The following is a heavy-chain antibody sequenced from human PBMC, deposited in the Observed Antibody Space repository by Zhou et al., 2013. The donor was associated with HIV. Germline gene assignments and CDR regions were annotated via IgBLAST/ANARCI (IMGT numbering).Heavy chain of an antibody. CDR2: IIPIFGTA. CDR3: ARGGSYGESYYYYYYMDV. Sequence: QVQLVQSGAEVKKPGSSVKVSCKASGGTFSSYAISWVRQAPGQGLEWMGGIIPIFGTANYAQKFQGRVTITADESTSTAYMELSSLRSEDTAVYYCARGGSYGESYYYYYYMDVWGKGTTVTVSS. V-gene: IGHV1-69*12. D-gene: IGHD1-26*01. CDR1: GGTFSSYA. J-gene: IGHJ6*03.